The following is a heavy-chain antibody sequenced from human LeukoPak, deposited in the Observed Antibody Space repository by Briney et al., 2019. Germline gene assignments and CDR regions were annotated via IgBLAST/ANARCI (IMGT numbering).Heavy chain of an antibody. CDR3: ARANYYDSSGYSRGAFDI. Sequence: PSETLSLTCTVSGGSISGYYWSWIRQPPGKGLEWIGYIYYSGSTYYNPSLKSRVTISVDTSKNQFSLKLSSVTAADTAVYYCARANYYDSSGYSRGAFDIWGQGTMVTVSS. D-gene: IGHD3-22*01. CDR1: GGSISGYY. J-gene: IGHJ3*02. CDR2: IYYSGST. V-gene: IGHV4-59*08.